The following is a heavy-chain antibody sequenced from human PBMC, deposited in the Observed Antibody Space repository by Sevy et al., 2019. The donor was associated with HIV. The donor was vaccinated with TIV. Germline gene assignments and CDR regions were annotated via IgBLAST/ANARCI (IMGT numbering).Heavy chain of an antibody. V-gene: IGHV3-23*01. D-gene: IGHD3-3*01. CDR1: GLTFNSHA. Sequence: GGSLRLSCAASGLTFNSHAMSWVRQPPGRGLEWVSAISGSGETTVYADSVRGRFTISRANSKNTLFLVMNSLRAEDTAVYYCAKDYMLNLWRGYFDSWGQGTLVTVSS. CDR3: AKDYMLNLWRGYFDS. CDR2: ISGSGETT. J-gene: IGHJ4*02.